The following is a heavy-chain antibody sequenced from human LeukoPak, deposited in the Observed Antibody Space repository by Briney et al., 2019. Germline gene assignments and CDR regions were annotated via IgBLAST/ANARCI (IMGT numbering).Heavy chain of an antibody. V-gene: IGHV1-69*01. CDR3: ARDHQSRFDP. CDR1: GGTFTSYA. J-gene: IGHJ5*02. CDR2: IIPIFGTA. Sequence: SVKVSCKASGGTFTSYAISWVRQAPGQGLEWMGGIIPIFGTANYAQKFQGRVTITADESTSTAYMELSSLRSEDTAVYYCARDHQSRFDPWGQGTLVTVSS. D-gene: IGHD2-2*01.